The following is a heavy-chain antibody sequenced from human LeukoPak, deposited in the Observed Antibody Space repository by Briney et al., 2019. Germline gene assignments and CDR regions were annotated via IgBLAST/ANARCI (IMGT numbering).Heavy chain of an antibody. CDR3: ARGKGYCSGGSCYHY. J-gene: IGHJ4*02. D-gene: IGHD2-15*01. Sequence: GGSLRLSCAASGFTVSSNYVSWVRQAPGKGLEWVSVIYSGGSTYYADSVKGRFTISRDNSKNTLYLQMNSLRAEDTAVYYCARGKGYCSGGSCYHYWGQGTLVTVSS. CDR1: GFTVSSNY. CDR2: IYSGGST. V-gene: IGHV3-53*01.